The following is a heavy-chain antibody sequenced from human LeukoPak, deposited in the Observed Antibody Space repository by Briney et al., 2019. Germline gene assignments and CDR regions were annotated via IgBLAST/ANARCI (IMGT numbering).Heavy chain of an antibody. CDR3: ARDGVLLWFGEEGFFDY. V-gene: IGHV3-7*01. J-gene: IGHJ4*02. D-gene: IGHD3-10*01. Sequence: GGSLRLSCAASGFTFSSYWMSWVRQAPGKGLEWVANIKQDGSEKYYVDSVKGRFTTSRDNAKNSLYLQMNSLRAEDTAVYYCARDGVLLWFGEEGFFDYWGQGTLVTVSS. CDR1: GFTFSSYW. CDR2: IKQDGSEK.